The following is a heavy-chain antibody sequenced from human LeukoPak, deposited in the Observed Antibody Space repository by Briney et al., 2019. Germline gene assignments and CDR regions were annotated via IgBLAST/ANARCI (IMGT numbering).Heavy chain of an antibody. D-gene: IGHD2-8*01. J-gene: IGHJ6*03. Sequence: ASVKVSCKASGYTFTTYGIYWVRQAPGQGLEWMGWINTDTGNPTYAQGFTGRFVFSLDTSVNTAYLQISSLKAEDTAVYYCASGIGIGVVLMVHGNMDVWGKGTTVTVSS. V-gene: IGHV7-4-1*02. CDR3: ASGIGIGVVLMVHGNMDV. CDR2: INTDTGNP. CDR1: GYTFTTYG.